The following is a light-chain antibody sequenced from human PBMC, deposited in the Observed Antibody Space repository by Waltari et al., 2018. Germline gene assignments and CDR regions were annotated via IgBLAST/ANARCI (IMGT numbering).Light chain of an antibody. CDR2: EVP. J-gene: IGLJ3*02. CDR3: ASYTTTNIWV. CDR1: SNDVGSNNP. V-gene: IGLV2-14*01. Sequence: QSALTQPASLSASPGQSITISCSGTSNDVGSNNPVSWFQQNPGKAPKLIIYEVPDRPSWSSNRFSGSKSGNKASLTISGLQAEDEAHYYCASYTTTNIWVFGGGTKLTVL.